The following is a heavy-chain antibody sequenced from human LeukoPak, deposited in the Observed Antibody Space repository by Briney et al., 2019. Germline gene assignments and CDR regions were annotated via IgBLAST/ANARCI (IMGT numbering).Heavy chain of an antibody. CDR2: IGSSGTII. CDR1: GFPFSVYE. J-gene: IGHJ4*02. Sequence: PGGSLRLSCAVSGFPFSVYEMNWVRQAPGKGLEWVSNIGSSGTIIYYADSVRGRFSISRDNSKNTLYLQMNSLRAEDTAVYYCAKGIFGVVIDCYFDYWGQGTLVTVSP. CDR3: AKGIFGVVIDCYFDY. D-gene: IGHD3-3*01. V-gene: IGHV3-48*03.